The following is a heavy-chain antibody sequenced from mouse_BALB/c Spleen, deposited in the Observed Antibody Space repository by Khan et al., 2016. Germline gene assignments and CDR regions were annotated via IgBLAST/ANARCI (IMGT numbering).Heavy chain of an antibody. J-gene: IGHJ2*01. CDR2: IFPGRGST. D-gene: IGHD2-3*01. V-gene: IGHV1-77*01. Sequence: QVQLQQSGPELVKPGASVKMSCKASGYTITDYVITWVKQRTGQGLEWIGEIFPGRGSTYYHEKCKGKATLTADKSSNTVNMQVSSLTSEDSAVYFCARGLYDGYFWGQGTTLTVSS. CDR3: ARGLYDGYF. CDR1: GYTITDYV.